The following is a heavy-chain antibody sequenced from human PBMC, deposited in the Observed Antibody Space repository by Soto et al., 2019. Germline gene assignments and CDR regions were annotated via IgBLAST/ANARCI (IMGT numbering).Heavy chain of an antibody. CDR2: IYYSGRT. CDR3: ARSDGRY. Sequence: SETLSLTCAVSGGSISSYYWSWIRQPPGKGLEWIGYIYYSGRTSYNPSLKSRVTISVDTSKNQFSLKLSSVTAADTAVYYCARSDGRYWGQGTLVTVSS. CDR1: GGSISSYY. V-gene: IGHV4-59*08. J-gene: IGHJ4*02.